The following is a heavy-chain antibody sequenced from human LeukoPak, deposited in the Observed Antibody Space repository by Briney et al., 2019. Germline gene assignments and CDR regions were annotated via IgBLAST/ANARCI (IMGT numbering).Heavy chain of an antibody. Sequence: PGGSLRLSCAASGFTFSSHWMSWVRQAPGKGLEWVANIKKDGSEKYYVDSVKGRFTISRDSAKNSLYLQMNSLRAEDTAVYYCARGGGYSSSWYYFDYWGQGTLVTVSS. CDR2: IKKDGSEK. V-gene: IGHV3-7*01. CDR3: ARGGGYSSSWYYFDY. CDR1: GFTFSSHW. J-gene: IGHJ4*02. D-gene: IGHD6-13*01.